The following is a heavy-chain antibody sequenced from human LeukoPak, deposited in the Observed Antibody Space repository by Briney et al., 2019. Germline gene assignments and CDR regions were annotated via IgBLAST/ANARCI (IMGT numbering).Heavy chain of an antibody. J-gene: IGHJ3*02. CDR2: ISYSGST. CDR3: ARVGGGDSDAFDI. CDR1: GYSISSGYY. V-gene: IGHV4-61*01. D-gene: IGHD2-21*02. Sequence: SETLSLTCTVSGYSISSGYYWGWIRQPPGKGLEWIGYISYSGSTNYNPSLKSRVTISVDTSKTLYSLKLSSVTAADTAVYYCARVGGGDSDAFDIWGQGTMVTVSS.